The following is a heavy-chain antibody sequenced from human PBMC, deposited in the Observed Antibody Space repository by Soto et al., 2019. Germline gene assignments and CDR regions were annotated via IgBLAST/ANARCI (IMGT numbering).Heavy chain of an antibody. V-gene: IGHV3-21*01. CDR2: ISSSSSYI. Sequence: GGSLRLSCAASGFTFSSYSMNWVRQAPGKGLEWVSSISSSSSYIYYADSVKGRFTISRDNAKNSLYLQMNSLRAEDTAVYYCARGGSSGWYFDYWGQGTLVTVSS. CDR3: ARGGSSGWYFDY. D-gene: IGHD6-19*01. J-gene: IGHJ4*02. CDR1: GFTFSSYS.